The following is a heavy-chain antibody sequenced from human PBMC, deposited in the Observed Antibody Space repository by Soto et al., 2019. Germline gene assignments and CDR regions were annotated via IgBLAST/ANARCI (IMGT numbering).Heavy chain of an antibody. CDR1: GFTFSSYG. CDR2: IWYDGSNK. D-gene: IGHD3-22*01. Sequence: QAQLVESGGGVVQPGRSLRLSCAASGFTFSSYGMHWVRQAPGKGLEWVAVIWYDGSNKYYADSVKGRFTISRDNSKNTLYLQMNSLRAEDTAVYYCARSYYYDSSGYYRSFFQHWGQGNLVTVSS. CDR3: ARSYYYDSSGYYRSFFQH. J-gene: IGHJ1*01. V-gene: IGHV3-33*01.